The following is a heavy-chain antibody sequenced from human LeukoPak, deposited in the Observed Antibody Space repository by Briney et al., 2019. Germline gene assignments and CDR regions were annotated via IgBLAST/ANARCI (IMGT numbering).Heavy chain of an antibody. J-gene: IGHJ4*02. CDR2: ISGSGGNT. CDR1: GFTFSDYA. CDR3: AKAWGHSGNSGFDD. Sequence: PGGSLRLSCEASGFTFSDYAMNWVRQAPGKGLEWVCGISGSGGNTYYADSVKGRFTVSRDNSKNTLYLQMNSLRDEDTAVYYCAKAWGHSGNSGFDDWGQGSLVTVSS. D-gene: IGHD4-23*01. V-gene: IGHV3-23*01.